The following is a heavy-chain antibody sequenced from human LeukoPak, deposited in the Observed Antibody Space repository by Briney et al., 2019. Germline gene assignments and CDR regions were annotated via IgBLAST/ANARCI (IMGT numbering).Heavy chain of an antibody. V-gene: IGHV1-2*06. D-gene: IGHD5-24*01. CDR1: GYTFTGYY. Sequence: ASVKVSCKASGYTFTGYYLHWVRQAPGQGLEWMGRINPNSGGTNYAQKFQGRVTMTRDTSISSAYMELSSLRSDDTAVYYCTGGSMATVNYFDYWGQGTLVTVSS. CDR2: INPNSGGT. J-gene: IGHJ4*02. CDR3: TGGSMATVNYFDY.